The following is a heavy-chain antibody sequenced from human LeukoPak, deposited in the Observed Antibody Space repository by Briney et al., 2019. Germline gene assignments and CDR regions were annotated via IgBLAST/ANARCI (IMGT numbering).Heavy chain of an antibody. Sequence: ASVKVSCKASGYTFTGYYMHWGRQASGQGLEWMGWINLNSGGTNYAQKFQGRVTMTRDTSISTAYMELSRLRSDDTAVYYCTRLLGTWNTFDFWGQGTLVTVSS. CDR3: TRLLGTWNTFDF. CDR1: GYTFTGYY. CDR2: INLNSGGT. V-gene: IGHV1-2*02. D-gene: IGHD1/OR15-1a*01. J-gene: IGHJ4*02.